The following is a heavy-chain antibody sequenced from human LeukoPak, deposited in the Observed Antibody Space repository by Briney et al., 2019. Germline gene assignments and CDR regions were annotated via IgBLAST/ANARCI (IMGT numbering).Heavy chain of an antibody. J-gene: IGHJ4*02. V-gene: IGHV3-23*01. CDR1: WFTVSSNY. CDR2: VSGNSRRS. D-gene: IGHD5/OR15-5a*01. CDR3: AKEDLFGGQLARGSSVY. Sequence: GGSLRLLCAAWWFTVSSNYMSWVRQATGKGLEWVSAVSGNSRRSYYADSVKGRFTISRDNSKNTLYLQMNSLIADDTAVYYCAKEDLFGGQLARGSSVYWGQGALVTVSS.